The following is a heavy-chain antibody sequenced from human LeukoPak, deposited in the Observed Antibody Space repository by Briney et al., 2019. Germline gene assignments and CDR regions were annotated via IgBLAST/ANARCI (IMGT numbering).Heavy chain of an antibody. Sequence: PGGSLRLSCAASGFTFSSYAMSWVRQAPGKGLEWVANIKTDGSEKYYVDSLKGRFTISRDNGKNSLYLQMNSLRADDTAVYYCAIYNWNNCREIDYWGQGTLVTVSS. CDR2: IKTDGSEK. CDR3: AIYNWNNCREIDY. V-gene: IGHV3-7*01. J-gene: IGHJ4*02. CDR1: GFTFSSYA. D-gene: IGHD1/OR15-1a*01.